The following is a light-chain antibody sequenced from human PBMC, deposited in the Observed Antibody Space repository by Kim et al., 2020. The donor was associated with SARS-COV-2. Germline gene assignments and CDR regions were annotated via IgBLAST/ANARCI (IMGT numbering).Light chain of an antibody. CDR1: QRISSS. V-gene: IGKV1-39*01. CDR3: QQSYTFPRT. J-gene: IGKJ1*01. CDR2: AAS. Sequence: DIQMTQSPSSLSASVGDRVTITCRTSQRISSSLNWYQQKPGTAPKLLIYAASGLQSGVPSRFSGSGSGTDFTLTINGLQPEDFATYFCQQSYTFPRTFGQGTRVVIK.